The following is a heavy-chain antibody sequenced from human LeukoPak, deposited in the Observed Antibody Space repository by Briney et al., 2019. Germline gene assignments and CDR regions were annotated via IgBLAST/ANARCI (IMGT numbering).Heavy chain of an antibody. CDR1: GFTFSSYG. V-gene: IGHV3-33*01. CDR3: ARERKWGDQQPRYYYYMDV. Sequence: AGGSLRLSCAASGFTFSSYGMPWVRQAPGKGLEWVAVIWYDGSNKYYADSVKGRFTISRDNSKNTLYLQMNSLRAEDTAVYYCARERKWGDQQPRYYYYMDVWGKGTTVTVSS. CDR2: IWYDGSNK. J-gene: IGHJ6*03. D-gene: IGHD6-13*01.